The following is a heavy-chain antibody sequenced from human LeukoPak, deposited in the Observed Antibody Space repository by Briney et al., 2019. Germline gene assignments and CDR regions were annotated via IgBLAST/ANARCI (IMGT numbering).Heavy chain of an antibody. V-gene: IGHV4-59*08. D-gene: IGHD4-17*01. CDR3: ASYDYGDYGGALFDY. CDR2: IYYSGST. J-gene: IGHJ4*02. CDR1: GGSISSFY. Sequence: PSETLSFTCTVSGGSISSFYWSWIRQPPGKGLEWIGYIYYSGSTNYNPSLKSRVTISVDTSKNQFSLKLSSVTAADTAVYYCASYDYGDYGGALFDYWGQGTLVTVSS.